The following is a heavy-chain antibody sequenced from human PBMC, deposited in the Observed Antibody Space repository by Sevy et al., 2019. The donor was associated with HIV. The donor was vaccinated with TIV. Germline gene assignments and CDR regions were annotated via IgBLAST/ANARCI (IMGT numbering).Heavy chain of an antibody. CDR2: ISSSGGST. Sequence: GGSLRLSCASSGFTFISHPMTWVRQAPGKGLEWVASISSSGGSTYYADSVKGRFTISRDNSKKMVDLQMNSLGVADTAVYFWAKEDFRGVDAWGQGTLVTVSS. V-gene: IGHV3-23*01. J-gene: IGHJ5*02. D-gene: IGHD6-25*01. CDR3: AKEDFRGVDA. CDR1: GFTFISHP.